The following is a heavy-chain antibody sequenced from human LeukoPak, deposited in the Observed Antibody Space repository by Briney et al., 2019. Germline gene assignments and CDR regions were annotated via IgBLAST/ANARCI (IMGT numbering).Heavy chain of an antibody. CDR1: GGSINSGGYF. Sequence: PSETLSLTCTVSGGSINSGGYFWNWIRQHPGRGLEWIGSIYYTGSTSYYPSLKSRLTISIATSKNQFSLRLNSVIAADTAVYYCARERFAGGYRYLDCWGQGTLVTVSS. J-gene: IGHJ4*02. CDR3: ARERFAGGYRYLDC. D-gene: IGHD2-8*02. V-gene: IGHV4-31*03. CDR2: IYYTGST.